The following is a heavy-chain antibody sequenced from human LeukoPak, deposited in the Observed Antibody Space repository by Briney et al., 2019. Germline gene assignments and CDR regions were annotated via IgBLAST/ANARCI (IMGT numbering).Heavy chain of an antibody. Sequence: SVKVSCKASGGTFSSYAISWVRQAPGQGLEWMGGIIPIFGTANYAQKFQGRVTITADESTSTAYMELSSLRSEDTAVYYCARRRSTGNHCSSTSCYAGDYYYYGMDVWGQGTRVTVSS. V-gene: IGHV1-69*13. CDR3: ARRRSTGNHCSSTSCYAGDYYYYGMDV. CDR1: GGTFSSYA. D-gene: IGHD2-2*01. CDR2: IIPIFGTA. J-gene: IGHJ6*02.